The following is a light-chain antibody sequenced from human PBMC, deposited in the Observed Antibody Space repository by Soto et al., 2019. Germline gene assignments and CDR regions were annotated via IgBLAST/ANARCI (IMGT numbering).Light chain of an antibody. Sequence: QAVVTQPASVSGSPGQSITISCTGTSSDVGSYNFVSWYQQHPGKAPKVMIYEGNKRPSGVSNRFSGSKSGNTASLTISGLQAEDEADYYCSSYAGRSTSYWVFGGGTQLTVL. V-gene: IGLV2-23*01. CDR1: SSDVGSYNF. J-gene: IGLJ3*02. CDR3: SSYAGRSTSYWV. CDR2: EGN.